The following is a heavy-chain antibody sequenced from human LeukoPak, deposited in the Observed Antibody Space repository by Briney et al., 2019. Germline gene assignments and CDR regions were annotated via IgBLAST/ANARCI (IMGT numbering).Heavy chain of an antibody. CDR3: ANVGWFGYCSGGSCYSYVFDY. Sequence: GGSLRLSCAASGLTFSSYAMSWVRQAPGKGLEWVSAISGSGGSTYYADSVKGRFTISRDNSKNTLYLQMNSLRAEDTAVYYCANVGWFGYCSGGSCYSYVFDYWGQGTLVTVSS. CDR1: GLTFSSYA. V-gene: IGHV3-23*01. CDR2: ISGSGGST. D-gene: IGHD2-15*01. J-gene: IGHJ4*02.